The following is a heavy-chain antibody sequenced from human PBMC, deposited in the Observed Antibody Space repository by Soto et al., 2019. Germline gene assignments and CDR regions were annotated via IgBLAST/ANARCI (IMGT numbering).Heavy chain of an antibody. CDR2: MYFGGSF. CDR1: GGSISSGGYS. V-gene: IGHV4-61*08. D-gene: IGHD3-22*01. CDR3: ARSYYDSTGFAVDP. J-gene: IGHJ5*02. Sequence: PSETLSLTCAVSGGSISSGGYSWSWIRQPPGKALEWIGFMYFGGSFNYNPSLTSRATISVETSKNQFSMKLTSVTASDTAVYYCARSYYDSTGFAVDPWGQGTLVT.